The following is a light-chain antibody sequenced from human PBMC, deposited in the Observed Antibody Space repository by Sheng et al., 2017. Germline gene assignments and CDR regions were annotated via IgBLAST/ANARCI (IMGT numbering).Light chain of an antibody. CDR1: QSISRH. CDR3: QHSYNTPYT. J-gene: IGKJ2*01. V-gene: IGKV1-39*01. CDR2: AAS. Sequence: DIHMTQSPSSLSASVGDRVTITCRASQSISRHLNWYQQKPGKAPDLLIFAASSLQSGVPSRFTGSGSGTDFTLTISSLQPEDFATYYCQHSYNTPYTFGQGTKLEIK.